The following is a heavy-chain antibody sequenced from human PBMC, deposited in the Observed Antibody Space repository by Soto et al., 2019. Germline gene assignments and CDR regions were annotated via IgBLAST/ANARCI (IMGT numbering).Heavy chain of an antibody. CDR3: ARVREGVGYYYDSSGYYPY. CDR1: GYTFTSYG. D-gene: IGHD3-22*01. V-gene: IGHV1-18*01. J-gene: IGHJ4*02. CDR2: ISAYNGNT. Sequence: ASVKVSCKASGYTFTSYGISWVRQAPGQGLDWMGWISAYNGNTNYAQKLQGRVTMTTDTSTSTAYMELRSLRSDDTAVYYCARVREGVGYYYDSSGYYPYWGQGTLVTVSS.